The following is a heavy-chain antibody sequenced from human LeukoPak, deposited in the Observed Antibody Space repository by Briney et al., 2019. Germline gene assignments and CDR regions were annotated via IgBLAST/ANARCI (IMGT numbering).Heavy chain of an antibody. CDR2: INPNSGGT. Sequence: ASVKVSCKASGYTFTAYYMHWVRQAPGQGLEWMGWINPNSGGTNFAQKFQGRVTMTRDTSITTAYMELSRLRSDDTAVYYCAWVATVTTSSGYGYDYWGQGTLVTVSS. D-gene: IGHD4-11*01. CDR3: AWVATVTTSSGYGYDY. J-gene: IGHJ4*02. V-gene: IGHV1-2*02. CDR1: GYTFTAYY.